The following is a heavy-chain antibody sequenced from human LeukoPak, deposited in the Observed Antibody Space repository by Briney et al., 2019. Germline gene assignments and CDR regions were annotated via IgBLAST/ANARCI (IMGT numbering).Heavy chain of an antibody. D-gene: IGHD3-16*02. Sequence: PGGSLRLSCAASGFTFSYYSMNWVRQAPGKGLEWVSSISSSSSYIYYADSVRGRFTISRDNANNSLFLQMNSLRAEDTAVYYCARYRARTDSEFDYWGQGTLVTVSS. CDR1: GFTFSYYS. CDR2: ISSSSSYI. V-gene: IGHV3-21*01. J-gene: IGHJ4*02. CDR3: ARYRARTDSEFDY.